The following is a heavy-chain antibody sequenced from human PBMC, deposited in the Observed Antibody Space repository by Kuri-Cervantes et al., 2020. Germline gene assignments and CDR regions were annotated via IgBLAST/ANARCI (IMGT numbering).Heavy chain of an antibody. CDR2: ISVRGSAT. CDR3: ASARGSAWFPEY. J-gene: IGHJ4*01. D-gene: IGHD6-13*01. Sequence: GESLKISCEASGFTFSDALMNWVRQAPGKGLEWVSSISVRGSATLYADSVKGRFTMSRDNPGNTLYLQMNSLRVEDSAIYYCASARGSAWFPEYWGQGSLVTVSS. V-gene: IGHV3-11*01. CDR1: GFTFSDAL.